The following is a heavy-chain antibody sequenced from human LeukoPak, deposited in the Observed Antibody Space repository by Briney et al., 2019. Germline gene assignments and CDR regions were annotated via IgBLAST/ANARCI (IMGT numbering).Heavy chain of an antibody. CDR3: AREIVYSSGWGLDY. V-gene: IGHV1-18*01. D-gene: IGHD6-19*01. CDR1: GYTFTSYG. Sequence: ASVKVSCKASGYTFTSYGISWVRQAPGQGLEWMGWITAYNDNTYYAQKLQGRVTMTTDTSTSTAYMELRSLRSDDTAVYYCAREIVYSSGWGLDYWGQGTLVTVSS. J-gene: IGHJ4*02. CDR2: ITAYNDNT.